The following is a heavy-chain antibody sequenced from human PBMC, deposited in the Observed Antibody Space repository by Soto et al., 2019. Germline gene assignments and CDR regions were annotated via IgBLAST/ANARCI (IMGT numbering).Heavy chain of an antibody. CDR1: GGSISSYY. J-gene: IGHJ4*02. CDR2: IYYSGST. D-gene: IGHD3-22*01. V-gene: IGHV4-59*08. CDR3: ARLDSRGFFDS. Sequence: SETLSLTCTVSGGSISSYYWSWIRQPPGKGLEWIGYIYYSGSTNYSPSLKSRITISVDTSKTQFSLKLSSVTAADTAVYYCARLDSRGFFDSWGQGTLVTVSS.